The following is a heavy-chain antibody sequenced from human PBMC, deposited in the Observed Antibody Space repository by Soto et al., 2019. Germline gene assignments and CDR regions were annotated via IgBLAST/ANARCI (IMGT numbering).Heavy chain of an antibody. Sequence: SETLSLTCAVYGGSFSGYYWSWIRQPPGKGLEWIGEINHSGSTNYNPSLKSRVTISVDTSKNQFSLKLSSVTAADTAVYYCARGVDIVATTNWFDPWGQGTLVTVSS. V-gene: IGHV4-34*01. CDR2: INHSGST. J-gene: IGHJ5*02. D-gene: IGHD5-12*01. CDR1: GGSFSGYY. CDR3: ARGVDIVATTNWFDP.